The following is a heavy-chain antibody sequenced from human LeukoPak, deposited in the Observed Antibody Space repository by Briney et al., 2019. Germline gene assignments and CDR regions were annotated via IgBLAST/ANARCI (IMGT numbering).Heavy chain of an antibody. J-gene: IGHJ4*02. CDR2: IYYSGST. CDR3: ARTKKADVLTGYFPDY. CDR1: GVSISSYY. V-gene: IGHV4-59*01. Sequence: KPSETLSLTCTVSGVSISSYYWSWIRQPPGKGLEWIGYIYYSGSTNYNPSLKSRVTISVDTSKNQFSLKLSSVTAADTAVYYCARTKKADVLTGYFPDYWGQGTLVTVSS. D-gene: IGHD3-9*01.